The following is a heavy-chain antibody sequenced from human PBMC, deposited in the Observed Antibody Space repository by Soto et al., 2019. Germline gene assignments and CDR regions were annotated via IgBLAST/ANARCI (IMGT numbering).Heavy chain of an antibody. V-gene: IGHV3-7*01. Sequence: GGSLRLSCAASGFTFSSYWMSWVRQAPGKGLEWVANIKQDGSEKYYVDSVKGRFTISRGNAKNSLYLQMNSRRAEDTAVYYCARDVESAYCSSTSCYYYYYYYYMDVWGKGTTVTVSS. J-gene: IGHJ6*03. CDR3: ARDVESAYCSSTSCYYYYYYYYMDV. CDR1: GFTFSSYW. D-gene: IGHD2-2*01. CDR2: IKQDGSEK.